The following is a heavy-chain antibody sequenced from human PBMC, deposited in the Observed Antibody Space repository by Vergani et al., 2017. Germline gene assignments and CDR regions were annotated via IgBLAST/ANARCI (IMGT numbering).Heavy chain of an antibody. CDR3: ARHRESIAAAGYFDY. V-gene: IGHV4-39*01. CDR2: VFYGGRT. D-gene: IGHD6-13*01. Sequence: QMQLQESGPGLVKPSETLSLSCTVSGDSISTSSYAWGWIRQPPGKTLEWIGTVFYGGRTSYNPSLKSRVTISVDTSKNQFSLKLSSVTAADTAVYYCARHRESIAAAGYFDYWGQGTLVTVSS. CDR1: GDSISTSSYA. J-gene: IGHJ4*02.